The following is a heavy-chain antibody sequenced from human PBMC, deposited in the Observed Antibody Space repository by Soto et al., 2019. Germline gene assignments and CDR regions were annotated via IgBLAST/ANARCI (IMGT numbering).Heavy chain of an antibody. V-gene: IGHV4-31*03. CDR2: IYYCGST. CDR3: ARAVVVTAYYGMDV. CDR1: GASISVHSYY. D-gene: IGHD2-21*02. J-gene: IGHJ6*02. Sequence: SETLSLTCTVSGASISVHSYYWTWIRQPPGKGLEWIGHIYYCGSTYFNPSLKSRVTISVDTSKNQFSLKLSSVTGADTAVYYCARAVVVTAYYGMDVWGQGTTVTVSS.